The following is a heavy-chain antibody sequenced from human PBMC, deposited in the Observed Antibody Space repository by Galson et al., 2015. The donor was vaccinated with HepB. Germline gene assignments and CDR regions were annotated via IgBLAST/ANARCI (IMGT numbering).Heavy chain of an antibody. V-gene: IGHV3-23*01. Sequence: SLRLSCAASGFTFRNYSMTWVRRAPGRGLEWVSIIGGSGTATFYADSVKGRFTVSRDNSKNTLYLQMSSLRVEDTATYYCTKGLWDWGQGTLVTVSS. J-gene: IGHJ4*02. D-gene: IGHD3-16*01. CDR1: GFTFRNYS. CDR2: IGGSGTAT. CDR3: TKGLWD.